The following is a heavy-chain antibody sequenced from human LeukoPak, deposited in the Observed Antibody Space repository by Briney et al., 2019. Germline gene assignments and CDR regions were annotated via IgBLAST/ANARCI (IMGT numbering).Heavy chain of an antibody. CDR3: AKDRVAAAGHNFDY. Sequence: GGPLRLSCAASGFTFDDYAMHWVRQAPGKGLEWVSGISWNSGSIGYADSVKGRFTISRDNAKNSLYLQMNSLRAEDTALYYCAKDRVAAAGHNFDYWGQGTLVTVSS. D-gene: IGHD6-13*01. V-gene: IGHV3-9*01. J-gene: IGHJ4*02. CDR2: ISWNSGSI. CDR1: GFTFDDYA.